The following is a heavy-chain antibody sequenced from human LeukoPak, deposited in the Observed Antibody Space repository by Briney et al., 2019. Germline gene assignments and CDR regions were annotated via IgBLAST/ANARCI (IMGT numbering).Heavy chain of an antibody. J-gene: IGHJ5*02. CDR3: ARDVSSTSSWWFDP. D-gene: IGHD2-2*01. CDR1: GYTFTSHY. Sequence: AASVTVSCTASGYTFTSHYMHWVRQAPEKGLEWMGIINPTGDSTDYAQKFQGRVTMTRDTSTSTDYMELSSVTYEDTAVYYCARDVSSTSSWWFDPWGQGTLVIVSS. V-gene: IGHV1-46*01. CDR2: INPTGDST.